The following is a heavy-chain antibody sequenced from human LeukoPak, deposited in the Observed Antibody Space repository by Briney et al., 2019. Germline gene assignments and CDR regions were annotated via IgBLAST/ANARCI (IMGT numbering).Heavy chain of an antibody. CDR2: ISYDGSNK. CDR3: AKDIGYSSYYGMDV. Sequence: GGSLRLSCSASGFTFSSYNMNWVRQAPGKGLEWVAVISYDGSNKYYADSVKGRFTISRDNAKNSLYLQMNSLRAEDTALYYCAKDIGYSSYYGMDVWGQGTTVTVSS. D-gene: IGHD5-18*01. V-gene: IGHV3-30*18. J-gene: IGHJ6*02. CDR1: GFTFSSYN.